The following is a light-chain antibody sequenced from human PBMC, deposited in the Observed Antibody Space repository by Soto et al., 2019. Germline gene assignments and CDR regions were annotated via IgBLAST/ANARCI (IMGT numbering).Light chain of an antibody. J-gene: IGLJ1*01. Sequence: QSVLTQPPSASGTPGQRVTISCSGGSSNIGSDTVNWYQHLPGTAPKLLIYTNNQRPSGVPDRFSGSKSGTSASLTISGLQSEDEAEYYCASWDDSLNCYVFGTGTKLTVL. CDR2: TNN. CDR1: SSNIGSDT. CDR3: ASWDDSLNCYV. V-gene: IGLV1-44*01.